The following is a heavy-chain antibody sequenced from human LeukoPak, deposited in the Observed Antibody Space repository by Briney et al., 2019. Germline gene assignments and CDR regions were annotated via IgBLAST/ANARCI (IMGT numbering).Heavy chain of an antibody. D-gene: IGHD1-1*01. V-gene: IGHV1-2*02. Sequence: GASVKVSCKASAYTFTGYYMHWVRQAPGQGLEWMGWINPNSGGTNYAQKFQGRVTMTRDTSISTAYMELSRLRSDDTAVYYCARGSYNWNDGGYYLDYWGQGTLVTVSS. CDR2: INPNSGGT. J-gene: IGHJ4*02. CDR1: AYTFTGYY. CDR3: ARGSYNWNDGGYYLDY.